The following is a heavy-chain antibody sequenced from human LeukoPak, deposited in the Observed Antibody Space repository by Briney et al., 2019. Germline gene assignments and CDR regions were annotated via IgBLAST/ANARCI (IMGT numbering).Heavy chain of an antibody. CDR2: ISGSGGST. Sequence: GGSLRLSCAASGFTFSSYAMSWVRQAPGKGLEWVSAISGSGGSTYYADSVKGRFTISRDNSKNTLYLQMNSLRAEDTAVYYCAKVGGGYCSSTSCQRTYFDYWGQGTLVTVSS. CDR1: GFTFSSYA. J-gene: IGHJ4*02. V-gene: IGHV3-23*01. CDR3: AKVGGGYCSSTSCQRTYFDY. D-gene: IGHD2-2*01.